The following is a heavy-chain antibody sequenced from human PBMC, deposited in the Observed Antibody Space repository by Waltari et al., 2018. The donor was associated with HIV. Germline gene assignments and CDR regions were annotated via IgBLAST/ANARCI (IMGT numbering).Heavy chain of an antibody. CDR2: IYYSANT. CDR3: ARVSAWFQLEGGDV. Sequence: QLQLQESGPGLVKPSETVSLTCTVAGGSISGNRHYWGWICQPPRKGLGWIGSIYYSANTYYKPALHSRIPMSVDSSKNQFTLELSVVTAAETAVYYCARVSAWFQLEGGDVWSQGTTVTVSS. V-gene: IGHV4-39*01. D-gene: IGHD2-21*02. J-gene: IGHJ6*02. CDR1: GGSISGNRHY.